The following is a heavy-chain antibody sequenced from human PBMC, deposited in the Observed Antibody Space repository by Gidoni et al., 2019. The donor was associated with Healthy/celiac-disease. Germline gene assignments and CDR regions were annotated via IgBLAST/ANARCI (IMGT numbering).Heavy chain of an antibody. D-gene: IGHD3-3*01. Sequence: EVQLVESGGGLVHPGGSLSLSCAASGLPFSSYAMSWFRQAPGKGLEWVSAISGSGGSTYYADSVKGRFTISRDKSKNTLYLQMNSLRAEDTAVYYCAKKRGTYYDFWSGYYPVTDDYWGQGTLVTVSS. CDR3: AKKRGTYYDFWSGYYPVTDDY. V-gene: IGHV3-23*04. CDR2: ISGSGGST. J-gene: IGHJ4*02. CDR1: GLPFSSYA.